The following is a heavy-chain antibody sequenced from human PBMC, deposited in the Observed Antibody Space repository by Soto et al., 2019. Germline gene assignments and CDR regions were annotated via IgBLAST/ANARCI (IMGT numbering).Heavy chain of an antibody. Sequence: QVQLVQSGAEVKKPGSSVKVSCKVSGGTFSDHAISWVRQAPGQGLEWMGGIIPMFGTANYAQKFQGRITIIAEESTSTAYMELSRLRSEDTAVYYCARKRGTDCCGSSCHVLDYWCRGTLVTVSS. V-gene: IGHV1-69*01. CDR1: GGTFSDHA. CDR3: ARKRGTDCCGSSCHVLDY. J-gene: IGHJ4*02. D-gene: IGHD2-2*01. CDR2: IIPMFGTA.